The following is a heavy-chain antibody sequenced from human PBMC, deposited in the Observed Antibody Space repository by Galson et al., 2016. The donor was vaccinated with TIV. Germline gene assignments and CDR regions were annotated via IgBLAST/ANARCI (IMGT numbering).Heavy chain of an antibody. CDR1: GYTFTSYG. J-gene: IGHJ4*02. Sequence: SVKVSCKASGYTFTSYGISWVRQAPGQGLEWMGWISPYNGNTNYAQKFQGRVTMTTDTSTSTAYVELRSLRSDDTAVYYCARDRRHIFTGSSPGCWGQGNLVTGPS. D-gene: IGHD3-9*01. CDR3: ARDRRHIFTGSSPGC. V-gene: IGHV1-18*01. CDR2: ISPYNGNT.